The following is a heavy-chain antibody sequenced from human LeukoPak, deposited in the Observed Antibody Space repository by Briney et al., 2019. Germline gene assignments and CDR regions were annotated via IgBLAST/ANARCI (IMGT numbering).Heavy chain of an antibody. CDR3: ARDPYYYDSSGQGAFDI. D-gene: IGHD3-22*01. CDR2: IYSGGST. J-gene: IGHJ3*02. CDR1: GFTVSSNY. V-gene: IGHV3-53*01. Sequence: GGSLRLSCAASGFTVSSNYMNWVRQAPGKGLEWVSVIYSGGSTYYADSVKGRFTISRDNAKNSLYLQMNSLRAEDTALYHCARDPYYYDSSGQGAFDIWGQGTMVTVSS.